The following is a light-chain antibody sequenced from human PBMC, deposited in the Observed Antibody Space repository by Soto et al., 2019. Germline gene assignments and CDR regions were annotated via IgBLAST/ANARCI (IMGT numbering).Light chain of an antibody. V-gene: IGKV1-39*01. CDR3: QQSYSMTT. J-gene: IGKJ4*01. Sequence: DLQMTQSPSSLSASVGDRVTITCRASQSISRYLNWYQQKPGKAPKLLIYTASSLQSGVPSRFSGSGSGTDFTLTISSLQPDDFATYYCQQSYSMTTFGGGTKVEIK. CDR2: TAS. CDR1: QSISRY.